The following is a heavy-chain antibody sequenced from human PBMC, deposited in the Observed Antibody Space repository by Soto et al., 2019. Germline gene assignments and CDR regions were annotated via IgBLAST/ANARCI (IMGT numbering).Heavy chain of an antibody. Sequence: PSETLSLTCTVSGGSISSGDYYWSWIRQPPGKGLEWIGNIYYSGSTYYNPSLKSRVTISVDTSKNQFSLKLSSVTAADTAVYYCARGVEYYDSSGYLYYFDYWGQGTLVTVSS. D-gene: IGHD3-22*01. CDR2: IYYSGST. CDR3: ARGVEYYDSSGYLYYFDY. J-gene: IGHJ4*02. CDR1: GGSISSGDYY. V-gene: IGHV4-30-4*01.